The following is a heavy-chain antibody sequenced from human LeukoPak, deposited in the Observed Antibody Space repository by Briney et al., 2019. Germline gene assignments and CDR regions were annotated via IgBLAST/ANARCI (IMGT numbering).Heavy chain of an antibody. V-gene: IGHV3-23*01. D-gene: IGHD3-10*01. CDR1: GFTFNKYA. CDR3: ARALRAVRGYYFDY. J-gene: IGHJ4*02. Sequence: GGSLRLSCAASGFTFNKYAMNWVRQAPGKGLDWVSAISGSGGDTYYADSVKGRFTISRDNAKNSLYLQMNSLRAEDTAVYYCARALRAVRGYYFDYWGQGTLVTVSS. CDR2: ISGSGGDT.